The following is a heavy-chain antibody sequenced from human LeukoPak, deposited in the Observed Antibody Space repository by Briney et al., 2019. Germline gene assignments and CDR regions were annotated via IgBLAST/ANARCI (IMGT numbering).Heavy chain of an antibody. CDR1: GFTFSSYW. CDR3: ARDHLQYYYDSSGYYEDNFDY. V-gene: IGHV3-7*01. Sequence: GRSLRLSCAASGFTFSSYWMSWVRQAPGKGLEWVANIKQDGSEKYYVDSVKGRFTISRDNAKNSLYLQMNSLRAEDTAVYYCARDHLQYYYDSSGYYEDNFDYWGQGTLVTVSS. D-gene: IGHD3-22*01. CDR2: IKQDGSEK. J-gene: IGHJ4*02.